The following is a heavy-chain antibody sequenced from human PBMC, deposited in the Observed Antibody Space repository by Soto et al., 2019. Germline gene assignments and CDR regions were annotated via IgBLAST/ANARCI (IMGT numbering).Heavy chain of an antibody. CDR3: ARGSAFIGLDY. Sequence: GGSLRLSCAVSGFIFSRYSMNWVRQAPGKGLEWVSSIGTSGSYIYDTDSVKGRFTISRDNTKDSLYLQMNSLRAEDTAIYYCARGSAFIGLDYWGQGTPVTVS. J-gene: IGHJ4*02. CDR1: GFIFSRYS. D-gene: IGHD1-26*01. V-gene: IGHV3-21*01. CDR2: IGTSGSYI.